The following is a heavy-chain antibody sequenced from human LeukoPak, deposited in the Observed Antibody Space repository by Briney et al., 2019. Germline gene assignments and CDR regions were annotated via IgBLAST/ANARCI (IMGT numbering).Heavy chain of an antibody. CDR2: IRYDGSNK. CDR1: GFTFSSYG. CDR3: AKDLGYYDFWSGYYMTVDY. D-gene: IGHD3-3*01. Sequence: PGGSLRLSCAASGFTFSSYGMHWVRQAPGKGLEWVAFIRYDGSNKYYADSVKGRFTISRDNSKNTLYLQMNSLRAEDTAVYYCAKDLGYYDFWSGYYMTVDYRGQGTLVTVSS. J-gene: IGHJ4*02. V-gene: IGHV3-30*02.